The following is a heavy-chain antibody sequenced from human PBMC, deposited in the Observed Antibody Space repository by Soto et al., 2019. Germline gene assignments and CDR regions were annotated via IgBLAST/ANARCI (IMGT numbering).Heavy chain of an antibody. J-gene: IGHJ4*02. Sequence: QVQLQESGPGLVKPSDTLALTCRVCGCSMSGYYWTWIRQAPGKGLEWIGYVYYTGSTTYNHALQSRGSISVDTSNKPFSLSLRLATAADTAVYFCARSIAVPSSHIDHWGQGIRVTVSS. CDR3: ARSIAVPSSHIDH. V-gene: IGHV4-59*07. CDR1: GCSMSGYY. CDR2: VYYTGST. D-gene: IGHD6-6*01.